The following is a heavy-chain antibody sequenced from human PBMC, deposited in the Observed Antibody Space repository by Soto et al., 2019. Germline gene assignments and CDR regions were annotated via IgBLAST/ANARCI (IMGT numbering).Heavy chain of an antibody. J-gene: IGHJ4*02. V-gene: IGHV4-39*01. CDR1: GVSINSSSYY. D-gene: IGHD1-26*01. CDR3: ARQVGRSAAVDS. Sequence: QLQLQESDPGLVKPSETLSLTCTVSGVSINSSSYYWGWIRQPPGKGLEWIGTIYYSGSTYCNPSLKSRVTISVDTSTNQFSLKLSLVTAADTAVYYCARQVGRSAAVDSWGQGTLLTVSS. CDR2: IYYSGST.